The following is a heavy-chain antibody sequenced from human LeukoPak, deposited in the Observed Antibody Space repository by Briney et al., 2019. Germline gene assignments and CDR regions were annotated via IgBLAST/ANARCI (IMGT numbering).Heavy chain of an antibody. CDR3: ARSMVATYTN. V-gene: IGHV1-69*04. J-gene: IGHJ4*02. CDR2: IIPILGIA. D-gene: IGHD5-12*01. CDR1: GGTFSSYA. Sequence: AASVKVSCTASGGTFSSYAISWERQAPGQGLEWMGRIIPILGIANYAQKFQGRVTITADKSTSTAYMELSSLRSEDTAVYYCARSMVATYTNWGQGTLVTVSS.